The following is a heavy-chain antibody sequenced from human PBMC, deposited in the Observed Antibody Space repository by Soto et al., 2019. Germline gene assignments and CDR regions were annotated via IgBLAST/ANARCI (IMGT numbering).Heavy chain of an antibody. CDR2: INHSGST. J-gene: IGHJ4*02. Sequence: NPSETLSLTCAVYGGSFSGYYWSWIRQPPGKGLEWIGEINHSGSTNYNPSLKSRVTISVDTSKNQFSLKLSSVTAADTAVYYCARGQEYYDILTGYLRNSGFGFSFDYWGQGTLVTVSS. D-gene: IGHD3-9*01. CDR1: GGSFSGYY. CDR3: ARGQEYYDILTGYLRNSGFGFSFDY. V-gene: IGHV4-34*01.